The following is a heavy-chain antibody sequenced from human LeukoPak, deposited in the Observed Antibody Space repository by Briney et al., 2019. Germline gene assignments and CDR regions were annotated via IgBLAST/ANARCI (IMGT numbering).Heavy chain of an antibody. CDR2: ISSSGDTI. V-gene: IGHV3-48*03. CDR3: ARVPRSTRIPIFR. CDR1: EFTFSSYE. J-gene: IGHJ4*02. D-gene: IGHD3-3*01. Sequence: PGGSLRLSCAASEFTFSSYEMNWVRQAPGKGLEWVSYISSSGDTIYYADSVKGRFTISRDDAKSSLYLQMNSLRAEDTAVYYCARVPRSTRIPIFRWGQGTLVTVSS.